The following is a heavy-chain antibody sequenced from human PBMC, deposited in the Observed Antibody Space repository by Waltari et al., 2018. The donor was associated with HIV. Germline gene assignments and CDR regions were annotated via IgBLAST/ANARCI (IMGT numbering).Heavy chain of an antibody. Sequence: QVQLVESGGGVVQPGRSLRLSCAASGFNFSSYGMHWVRQAPGKGLEWVAVIWYDGSNKYYADTVKGRFTISRGNSKNTLYLQMNSLRAEDTAVYYCARRPDWWELPGSQNYYYYGMDVWGQGTTVTVSS. CDR2: IWYDGSNK. CDR1: GFNFSSYG. CDR3: ARRPDWWELPGSQNYYYYGMDV. J-gene: IGHJ6*02. V-gene: IGHV3-33*01. D-gene: IGHD2-15*01.